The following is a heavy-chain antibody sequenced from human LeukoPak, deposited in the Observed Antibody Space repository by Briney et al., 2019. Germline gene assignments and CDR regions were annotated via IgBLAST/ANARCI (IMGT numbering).Heavy chain of an antibody. CDR3: ATIAAYGGGWYTIAY. V-gene: IGHV4-59*08. CDR1: GGSTSSYY. D-gene: IGHD6-19*01. J-gene: IGHJ4*02. Sequence: KPSETLSLTCSVSGGSTSSYYWSWIRQPPGKGLEWIGYISDSGSTNYNPSLKSRVTMSVDTSRNQFSLKLSSVTAAGTAVYYCATIAAYGGGWYTIAYWGQGTLVTVSS. CDR2: ISDSGST.